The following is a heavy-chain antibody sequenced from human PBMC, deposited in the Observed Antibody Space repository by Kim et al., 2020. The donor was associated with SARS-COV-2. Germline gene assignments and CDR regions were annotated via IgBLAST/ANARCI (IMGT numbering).Heavy chain of an antibody. CDR3: AKDRDSSSWYGYFQS. J-gene: IGHJ1*01. D-gene: IGHD6-13*01. CDR1: GFPFGTFT. V-gene: IGHV3-23*01. Sequence: GGSLRLSCAASGFPFGTFTMSWVRQAPGKGLEWVSSIAPGGSSTYYADSVKGRFTNSRDNSKSTLFLQLNSLRVEDTAVDYCAKDRDSSSWYGYFQSWGQGTLVTVSS. CDR2: IAPGGSST.